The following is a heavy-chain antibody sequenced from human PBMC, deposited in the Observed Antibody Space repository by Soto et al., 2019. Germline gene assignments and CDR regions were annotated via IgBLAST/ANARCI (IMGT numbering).Heavy chain of an antibody. D-gene: IGHD1-1*01. Sequence: KASETLSLTCTVSGDSISSADYYWSWIRQTPGKGLEWIRHIFYSGTTYYNPSLKSRLTISVDTSKNHFSLRLTSVTAADTAVYYCARDLWVEPELYYYGMDVWGQGTTVTVSS. CDR3: ARDLWVEPELYYYGMDV. CDR2: IFYSGTT. CDR1: GDSISSADYY. J-gene: IGHJ6*02. V-gene: IGHV4-30-4*01.